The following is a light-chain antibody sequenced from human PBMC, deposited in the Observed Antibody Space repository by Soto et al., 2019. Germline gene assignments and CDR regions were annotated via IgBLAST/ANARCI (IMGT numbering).Light chain of an antibody. Sequence: QSALTQPRSLSGSPGQSVTISCTGASSDLGDSNFVSWYQQHPGEVPKLLIYDVNKRPSGVPDRFSGSKSGNTASLTISGLLAEDEADYYCCSYTGNWVFGVGTKLTVL. CDR3: CSYTGNWV. V-gene: IGLV2-11*01. CDR2: DVN. J-gene: IGLJ3*02. CDR1: SSDLGDSNF.